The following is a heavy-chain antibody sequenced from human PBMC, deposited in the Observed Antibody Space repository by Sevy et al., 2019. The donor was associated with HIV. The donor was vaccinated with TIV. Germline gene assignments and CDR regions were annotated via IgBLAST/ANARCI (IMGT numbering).Heavy chain of an antibody. J-gene: IGHJ5*02. CDR3: ARDRVYYDSSGSYSWFDP. Sequence: GGSLRLSCAASGFTFSSYWMTWVRHAPGKGLEWVANIKQDGSEKYYVDSVKGRFTISRDNAKNSLYLQMSSLRAEDTAVYYCARDRVYYDSSGSYSWFDPWGQGTLVTVSS. CDR2: IKQDGSEK. CDR1: GFTFSSYW. D-gene: IGHD3-22*01. V-gene: IGHV3-7*01.